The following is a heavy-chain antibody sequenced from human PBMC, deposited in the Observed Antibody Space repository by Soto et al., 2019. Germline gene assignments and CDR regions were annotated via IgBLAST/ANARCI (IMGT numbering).Heavy chain of an antibody. CDR1: GGSISSSSYY. CDR3: ARHGLVGATTAFDI. V-gene: IGHV4-39*01. J-gene: IGHJ3*02. D-gene: IGHD1-26*01. Sequence: SETLSLTCTVSGGSISSSSYYWGWIRQPPGKGLEWIGSIYYSGSTYYNPSLKSRVTISVDTSKNQFSLKRSSVTAADTAVYYCARHGLVGATTAFDIWGQGTMVTVSS. CDR2: IYYSGST.